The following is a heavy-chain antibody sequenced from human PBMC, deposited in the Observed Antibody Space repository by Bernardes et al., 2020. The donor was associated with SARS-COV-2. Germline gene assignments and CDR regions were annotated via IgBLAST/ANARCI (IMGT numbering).Heavy chain of an antibody. Sequence: GGSLRLSCAASGFKFDFYAMHWVRLGPGKGLEWVSSINWNGNKTNYLDSVRGRFTISRDNAKKSLFLQMSNLTLEDSALYFCAKDVAPYQRTTLTHWARYGMDAWGQGTTITVSS. D-gene: IGHD1-26*01. J-gene: IGHJ6*02. CDR2: INWNGNKT. CDR3: AKDVAPYQRTTLTHWARYGMDA. CDR1: GFKFDFYA. V-gene: IGHV3-9*01.